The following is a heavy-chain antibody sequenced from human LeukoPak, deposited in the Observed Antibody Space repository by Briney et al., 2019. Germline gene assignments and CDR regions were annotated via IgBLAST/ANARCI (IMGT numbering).Heavy chain of an antibody. Sequence: SETLSLTCAVYVGSFSGYYWSWIRQPPGKGLEWIGEINHSGSTNYNSSLKSRVTISVDTSKNQFSLKLSSVTAADTAVYYCARERPSGNWFDPWGQGTLVTVSS. V-gene: IGHV4-34*01. D-gene: IGHD3-10*01. CDR1: VGSFSGYY. CDR2: INHSGST. J-gene: IGHJ5*02. CDR3: ARERPSGNWFDP.